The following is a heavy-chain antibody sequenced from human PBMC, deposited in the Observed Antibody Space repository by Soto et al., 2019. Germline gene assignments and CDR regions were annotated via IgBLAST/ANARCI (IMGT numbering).Heavy chain of an antibody. V-gene: IGHV5-51*01. CDR1: GYSFTSYW. J-gene: IGHJ6*03. D-gene: IGHD2-2*01. CDR2: IYPGDSDT. Sequence: PGESLKISCKGSGYSFTSYWIGWVRQMSGKGLEWMGIIYPGDSDTRYSPSFQGQVTISADKSISTAYLQWSSLKASDTAMYYCGIPIRHCMSTGGYLTYYFYYRVVWGKGPTVTVSS. CDR3: GIPIRHCMSTGGYLTYYFYYRVV.